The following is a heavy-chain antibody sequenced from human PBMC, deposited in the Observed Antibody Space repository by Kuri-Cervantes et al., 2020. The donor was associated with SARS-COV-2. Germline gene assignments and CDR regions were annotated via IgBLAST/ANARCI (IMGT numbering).Heavy chain of an antibody. V-gene: IGHV4-39*02. CDR2: IYYSGST. CDR1: GGSISSSSYY. J-gene: IGHJ5*02. D-gene: IGHD5-12*01. CDR3: ARERSGLSPPPFDP. Sequence: SETLSLTCTVSGGSISSSSYYWGWIRQPPGKGLEWIGSIYYSGSTYYNPSLKSRVTISVDTSKNQFSLKLSSVTAADTAVYYCARERSGLSPPPFDPWGQGTLVTVSS.